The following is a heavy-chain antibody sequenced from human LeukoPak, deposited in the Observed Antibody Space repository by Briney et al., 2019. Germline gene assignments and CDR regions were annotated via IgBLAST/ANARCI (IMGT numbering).Heavy chain of an antibody. V-gene: IGHV1-18*04. Sequence: ASVKVSCKASGYTFGTHWMHWVRQAPGQGLEWMAWISGYNGKTLYAQKDQGRVTMTTDTSTSTVYMELRSLRSDDTAVYYCARVLGGSGEEYYSDFWGQGTLVTVSS. CDR3: ARVLGGSGEEYYSDF. CDR2: ISGYNGKT. CDR1: GYTFGTHW. J-gene: IGHJ4*02. D-gene: IGHD3-10*01.